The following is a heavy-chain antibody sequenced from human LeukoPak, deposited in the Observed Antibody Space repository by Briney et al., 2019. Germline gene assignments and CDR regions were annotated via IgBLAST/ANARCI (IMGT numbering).Heavy chain of an antibody. CDR3: AKDSRYYYDSSGYQDY. J-gene: IGHJ4*02. Sequence: GGSLRLSCAASGFTFDDYGMSWVRQAPGKGLEWVAFIRYDGSNKYYADSVKGRFTISRDNSKNTLYLQMNSLRAEDTAVYYCAKDSRYYYDSSGYQDYWGQGTLVTVSS. V-gene: IGHV3-30*02. CDR1: GFTFDDYG. CDR2: IRYDGSNK. D-gene: IGHD3-22*01.